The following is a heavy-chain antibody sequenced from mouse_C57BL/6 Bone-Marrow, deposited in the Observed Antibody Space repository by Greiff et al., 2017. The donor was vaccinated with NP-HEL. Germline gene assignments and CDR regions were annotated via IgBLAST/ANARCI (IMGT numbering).Heavy chain of an antibody. J-gene: IGHJ4*01. CDR3: VRHDRYSNYAMDY. CDR2: IRSKSNNYAT. D-gene: IGHD2-5*01. CDR1: GFSFNTYA. Sequence: DVKLVESGGGLVQPKGSLKLSCAASGFSFNTYAMNWVRQAPGKGLEWVARIRSKSNNYATYYADSVKDRFTISRDDSESMLYLQMNNLKTEDTAMYYCVRHDRYSNYAMDYWGQGTSVTVSS. V-gene: IGHV10-1*01.